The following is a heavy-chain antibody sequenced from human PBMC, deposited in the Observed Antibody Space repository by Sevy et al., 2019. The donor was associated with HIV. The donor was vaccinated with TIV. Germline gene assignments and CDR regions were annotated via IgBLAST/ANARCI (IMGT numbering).Heavy chain of an antibody. J-gene: IGHJ4*02. D-gene: IGHD6-13*01. Sequence: SETLSLTCAVSGGSISSSNWWSWVRQPPGKGLEWIGEIYHSGSTNYNPSLKSRVTISVDKSKNQFSLKLSSVTAADTAVYYCAREKKGSSGYSSSWYYFDYWGQGTLVTVSS. CDR2: IYHSGST. CDR1: GGSISSSNW. CDR3: AREKKGSSGYSSSWYYFDY. V-gene: IGHV4-4*02.